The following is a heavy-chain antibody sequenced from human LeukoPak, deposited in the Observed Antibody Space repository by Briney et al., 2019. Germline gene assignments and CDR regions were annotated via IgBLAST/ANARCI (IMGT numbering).Heavy chain of an antibody. CDR2: ISSSSSTI. CDR1: GFTFNNYG. V-gene: IGHV3-48*02. D-gene: IGHD3-10*01. Sequence: GGSLRLSCAASGFTFNNYGMNWVRQAPGKGLEWVSYISSSSSTIYYADSVKGRFTISRDNAKNSLYLQMNSLRDEDTAVYYCARDLLFGESLPFDYWGQGTLVTVSS. J-gene: IGHJ4*02. CDR3: ARDLLFGESLPFDY.